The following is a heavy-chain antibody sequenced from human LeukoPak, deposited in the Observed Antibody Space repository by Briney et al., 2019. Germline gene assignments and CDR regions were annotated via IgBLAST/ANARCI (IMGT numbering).Heavy chain of an antibody. V-gene: IGHV1-2*02. D-gene: IGHD3-22*01. CDR1: GYTLAGRH. J-gene: IGHJ4*02. CDR3: ARAGHDSSGYSFRLDY. Sequence: GASVKVSCKTSGYTLAGRHIHWVRQAPGQGLEWMGWINPSSGDTKYAQNFQDRVIMTRDTSISTAYMDLSRLSSDDTAIYYCARAGHDSSGYSFRLDYWGQGTLVTVSS. CDR2: INPSSGDT.